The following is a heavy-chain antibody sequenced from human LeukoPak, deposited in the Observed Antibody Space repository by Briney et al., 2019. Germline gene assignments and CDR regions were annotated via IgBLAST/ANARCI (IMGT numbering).Heavy chain of an antibody. CDR3: ARVSEIAARPYYYYGMDV. J-gene: IGHJ6*02. D-gene: IGHD6-6*01. CDR1: GFTFTSYA. Sequence: PGGSLRLSCAASGFTFTSYAMSWVRQAPGKGLEWVANIKQDGSEKYYVDSVKGRFTISRDNAKNSLYLQMNSLRAKDTAVYYCARVSEIAARPYYYYGMDVWGQGTTVTVSS. V-gene: IGHV3-7*05. CDR2: IKQDGSEK.